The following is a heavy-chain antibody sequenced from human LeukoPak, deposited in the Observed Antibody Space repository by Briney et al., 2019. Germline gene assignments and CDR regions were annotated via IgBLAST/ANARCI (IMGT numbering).Heavy chain of an antibody. D-gene: IGHD3-10*01. CDR1: GYTLTELS. V-gene: IGHV1-24*01. CDR2: FDPEDGET. J-gene: IGHJ4*02. Sequence: ASEKVSCKVSGYTLTELSMHWVRQAPGKGLEWMGGFDPEDGETIYAQKFQGRVTMTEDTSTDTAYMELSSLRSEDTAVYYCATDLPYYYGSGSYAIWGQGTLVTVSS. CDR3: ATDLPYYYGSGSYAI.